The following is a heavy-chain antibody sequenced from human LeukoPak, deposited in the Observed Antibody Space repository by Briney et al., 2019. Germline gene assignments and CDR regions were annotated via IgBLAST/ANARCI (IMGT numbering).Heavy chain of an antibody. Sequence: PGASLRLSCAASGFTFSSYAMSWVCQAPGKGLEWVSAISGSGGSTYYADSVKGRFTISRDNSKNTLYLQMNSLRAEDTAVYYCAKGAYYDSSGYYPVGEFDYWGQGTLVTVSS. D-gene: IGHD3-22*01. J-gene: IGHJ4*02. CDR3: AKGAYYDSSGYYPVGEFDY. CDR1: GFTFSSYA. CDR2: ISGSGGST. V-gene: IGHV3-23*01.